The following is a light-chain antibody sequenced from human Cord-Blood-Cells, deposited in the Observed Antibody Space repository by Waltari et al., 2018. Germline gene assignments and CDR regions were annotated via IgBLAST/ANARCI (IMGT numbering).Light chain of an antibody. V-gene: IGLV2-8*01. CDR1: SSDVGGYNY. CDR3: SSDAGSNNWV. CDR2: EVS. Sequence: QSALTQPPSASGSPGQSVTISCTGTSSDVGGYNYVSWYQQHPGKAPKLMIYEVSKRTQGVPDRVAGSKAGNTASRTVSGLQAEDEADDCCSSDAGSNNWVFGGGTKLTVL. J-gene: IGLJ3*02.